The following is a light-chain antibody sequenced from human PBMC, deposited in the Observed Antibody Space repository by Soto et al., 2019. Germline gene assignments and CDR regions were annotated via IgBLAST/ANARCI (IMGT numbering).Light chain of an antibody. Sequence: QSVLTQPPSVSEAPRQRVTISCSGSSSNIGRNAVTWYQQLPGKAPKLLIYYDDLLPSGVSDRFSGSKSGTSASLAISGLKSEDEADYYCAAWDDSLNGPVFGAGTKLTVL. J-gene: IGLJ2*01. CDR2: YDD. CDR3: AAWDDSLNGPV. V-gene: IGLV1-36*01. CDR1: SSNIGRNA.